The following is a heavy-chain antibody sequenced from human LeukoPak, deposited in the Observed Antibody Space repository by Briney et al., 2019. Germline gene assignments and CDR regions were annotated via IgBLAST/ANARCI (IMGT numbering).Heavy chain of an antibody. J-gene: IGHJ4*02. D-gene: IGHD6-6*01. CDR1: GGSFSGYY. Sequence: PSETLSLTCAVYGGSFSGYYWSWIRQSPGKGLEWIGEINHSGSTNYNPSLKSRVTISVDTSKNQFSLKLSSVTAGDTAVYYCARMSGSSSSCAIDYWGQGTLVTVSS. CDR2: INHSGST. V-gene: IGHV4-34*01. CDR3: ARMSGSSSSCAIDY.